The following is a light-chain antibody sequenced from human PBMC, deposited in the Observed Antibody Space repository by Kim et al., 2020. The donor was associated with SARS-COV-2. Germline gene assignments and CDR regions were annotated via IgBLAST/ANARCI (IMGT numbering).Light chain of an antibody. CDR1: GSNSGSNV. Sequence: GKKVSISCTGTGSNSGSNVVSWYKQLPGAAPKLLIYDNDKRPSGIPDRFSGSKSGTSGTRGITGLQTGDEAEYYCATWDSSLTSYVFGIGTKVTVL. CDR3: ATWDSSLTSYV. J-gene: IGLJ1*01. CDR2: DND. V-gene: IGLV1-51*01.